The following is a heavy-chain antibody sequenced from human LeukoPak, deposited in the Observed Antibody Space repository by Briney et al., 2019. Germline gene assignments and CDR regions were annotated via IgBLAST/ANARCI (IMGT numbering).Heavy chain of an antibody. V-gene: IGHV4-4*07. CDR1: GGSISSYC. CDR3: AREGVGDVWGSRKRDYYYMDV. CDR2: IYTSGST. J-gene: IGHJ6*03. Sequence: SETLSLTCTVSGGSISSYCWSWIRQPAGKGLEWIGRIYTSGSTNYNPSLKSRVTISVDKSKNQFSLKLSSVTAADTAVYYCAREGVGDVWGSRKRDYYYMDVWGKGTTVTVSS. D-gene: IGHD3-16*01.